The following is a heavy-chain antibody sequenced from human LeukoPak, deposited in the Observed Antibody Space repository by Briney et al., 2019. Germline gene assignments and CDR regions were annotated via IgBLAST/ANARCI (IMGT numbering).Heavy chain of an antibody. Sequence: GGSLRLSCAASGFTFSSYAMNWVRQAPGKGLEWVSSISSSSSYIYYADSPKGRFTISRDNAKNSLYLQMNSLRAEDTAVYFCARGPGSGWYNYWGQGTLVTVSS. CDR3: ARGPGSGWYNY. CDR2: ISSSSSYI. CDR1: GFTFSSYA. J-gene: IGHJ4*02. V-gene: IGHV3-21*01. D-gene: IGHD6-19*01.